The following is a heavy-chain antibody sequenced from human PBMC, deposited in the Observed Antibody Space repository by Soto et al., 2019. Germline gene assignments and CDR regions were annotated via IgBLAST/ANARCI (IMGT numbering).Heavy chain of an antibody. Sequence: SETLSLTCSVSGDSITAYYWTWIRQPPGRGLEYIGYISSSGNTYYNPSLRSRVAISLDTSKNQFSLSLTSVTAADTAVYYCARENYGSGGAPFLDFWGQGTLVTVSS. V-gene: IGHV4-59*01. D-gene: IGHD2-15*01. CDR3: ARENYGSGGAPFLDF. J-gene: IGHJ4*02. CDR2: ISSSGNT. CDR1: GDSITAYY.